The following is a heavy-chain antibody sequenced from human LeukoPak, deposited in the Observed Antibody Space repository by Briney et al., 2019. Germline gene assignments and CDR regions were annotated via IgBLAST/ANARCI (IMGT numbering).Heavy chain of an antibody. Sequence: SETLSLTCTVSGGSISSSSYYWGWIRQPPGKGLEWIGSIYYSGSTYYNPSLKSRVTISVDTSKNQFSLKLSSVTAADTAVYYCARNIPARPQDYWGQGTLVTVSS. CDR2: IYYSGST. CDR3: ARNIPARPQDY. V-gene: IGHV4-39*07. D-gene: IGHD6-6*01. J-gene: IGHJ4*02. CDR1: GGSISSSSYY.